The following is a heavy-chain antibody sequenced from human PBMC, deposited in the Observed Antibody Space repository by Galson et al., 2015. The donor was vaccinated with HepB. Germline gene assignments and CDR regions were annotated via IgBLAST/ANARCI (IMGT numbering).Heavy chain of an antibody. Sequence: SLRLSCAASGFTFSIYSMNWVRQAPGKGLEWVSSISSSSSYIYYADAVKGRFTISRDNAKNSLYLQMNSLRAEDTAVYYCARLQGIADQDAFDIWGQGTMVTVSS. CDR1: GFTFSIYS. V-gene: IGHV3-21*01. CDR2: ISSSSSYI. J-gene: IGHJ3*02. D-gene: IGHD6-13*01. CDR3: ARLQGIADQDAFDI.